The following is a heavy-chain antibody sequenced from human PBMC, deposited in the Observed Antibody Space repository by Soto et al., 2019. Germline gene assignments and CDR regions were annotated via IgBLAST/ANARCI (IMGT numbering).Heavy chain of an antibody. Sequence: ASVKVSCKASGYTFTSYAMHWVRQAPGQRLEWMGWINAGNGNTKYSQKFQGRVTITRDTSASTAYMELSSLRSEDTAVYYCARDRGYSYGYNWGQGTLVPVSS. CDR3: ARDRGYSYGYN. D-gene: IGHD5-18*01. CDR1: GYTFTSYA. CDR2: INAGNGNT. J-gene: IGHJ4*02. V-gene: IGHV1-3*01.